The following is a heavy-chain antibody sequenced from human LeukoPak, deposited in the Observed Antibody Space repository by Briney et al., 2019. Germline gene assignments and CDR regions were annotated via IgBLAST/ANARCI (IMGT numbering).Heavy chain of an antibody. J-gene: IGHJ4*02. CDR2: ISSSGTTV. D-gene: IGHD3-10*01. Sequence: PDGSRTQTLPCSRCLHLHYQWPAVGQAPGKGLEWVSYISSSGTTVYYADSVKGRFTISRDNAKNSLYLQMNSLRDEDTAVYYSLLDRGVSLLYWGERSLVTVSS. CDR1: LHLHYQW. CDR3: LLDRGVSLLY. V-gene: IGHV3-48*02.